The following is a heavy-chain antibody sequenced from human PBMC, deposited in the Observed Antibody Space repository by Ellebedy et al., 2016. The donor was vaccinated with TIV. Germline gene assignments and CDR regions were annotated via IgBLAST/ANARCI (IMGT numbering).Heavy chain of an antibody. D-gene: IGHD3-16*01. V-gene: IGHV3-30*03. Sequence: GESLKISCAASGFTFTTYGMHWVRQAPGKGLEWVAAISYDGSNKYYADSVKGRFTISRDNSKNTLYLQMHSLRAEDTAVYYCARGPTHGGFDYWGQGTLVTVSS. CDR1: GFTFTTYG. CDR3: ARGPTHGGFDY. CDR2: ISYDGSNK. J-gene: IGHJ4*02.